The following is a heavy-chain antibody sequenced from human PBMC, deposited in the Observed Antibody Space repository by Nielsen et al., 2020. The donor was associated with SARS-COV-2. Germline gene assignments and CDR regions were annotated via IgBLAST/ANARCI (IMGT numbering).Heavy chain of an antibody. CDR3: ARDTGERYCSGGSCYPIYYYYGMDV. CDR2: ISSSGSTI. J-gene: IGHJ6*02. Sequence: VRQMPGKGLEWVSYISSSGSTIYYADSVKGRFTISRDNAKNSLYLQMNSLRDEDTAVYYCARDTGERYCSGGSCYPIYYYYGMDVWGQGTTVTVSS. V-gene: IGHV3-48*02. D-gene: IGHD2-15*01.